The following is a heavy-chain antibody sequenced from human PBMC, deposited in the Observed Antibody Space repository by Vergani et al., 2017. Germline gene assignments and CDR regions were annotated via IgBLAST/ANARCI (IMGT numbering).Heavy chain of an antibody. Sequence: EVELVQSGPEMRKPGESLKISCKGSEYSFGNYWIGWVRQMPGKGLEWMGIIHPADSDTRYSPSFQGQVTISADKSLSTAFLQWDSLKASDTALYYCARHTTYTDSWGQGTLVTVSS. D-gene: IGHD1-1*01. CDR1: EYSFGNYW. J-gene: IGHJ4*02. V-gene: IGHV5-51*01. CDR2: IHPADSDT. CDR3: ARHTTYTDS.